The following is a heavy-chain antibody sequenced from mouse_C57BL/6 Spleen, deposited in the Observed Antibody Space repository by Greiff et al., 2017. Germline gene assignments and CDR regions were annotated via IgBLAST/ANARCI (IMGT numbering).Heavy chain of an antibody. D-gene: IGHD1-1*01. CDR2: INTSSGYT. V-gene: IGHV1-7*01. CDR1: GYTFTSYW. J-gene: IGHJ3*01. Sequence: VQLQQSGAELAKPGASVKLSCTASGYTFTSYWMHWVKQRPGQGLEWIGYINTSSGYTKYNQKFKDKATLTADKSSSTAYMQLSSLTYEDSAVYYCASRGGDGSSIGWFAYWGQGTLVTVSA. CDR3: ASRGGDGSSIGWFAY.